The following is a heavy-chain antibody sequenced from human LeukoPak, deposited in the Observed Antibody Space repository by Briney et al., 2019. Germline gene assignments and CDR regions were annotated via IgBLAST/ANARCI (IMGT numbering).Heavy chain of an antibody. V-gene: IGHV1-2*02. CDR2: INPNTAGT. Sequence: ASVKVSCKASGYTFTGYYFHWVRQAPGQGLEWMGWINPNTAGTNYAQKFLGRVTLTWDTSISTAYMELNRPTSDDTAVYFCATSAGDYKAGYYYYLGVWGKGTSVTVSS. J-gene: IGHJ6*03. D-gene: IGHD4-17*01. CDR1: GYTFTGYY. CDR3: ATSAGDYKAGYYYYLGV.